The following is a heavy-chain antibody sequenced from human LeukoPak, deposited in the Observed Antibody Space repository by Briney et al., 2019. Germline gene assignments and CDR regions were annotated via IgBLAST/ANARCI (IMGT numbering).Heavy chain of an antibody. J-gene: IGHJ4*02. D-gene: IGHD4/OR15-4a*01. CDR1: GFTVSSNS. V-gene: IGHV3-53*01. CDR2: IYSGGNT. CDR3: ARRAGAYSHPYDY. Sequence: GGSLRLSCTVSGFTVSSNSMSWVRQAPGKGLEWVSFIYSGGNTHYSDSLKGRFTISRDNSKNTLYLQMNSLRVEDTAVYYCARRAGAYSHPYDYWGRGTLVTVSS.